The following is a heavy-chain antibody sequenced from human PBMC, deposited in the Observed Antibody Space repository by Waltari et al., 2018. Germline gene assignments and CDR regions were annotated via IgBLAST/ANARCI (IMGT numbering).Heavy chain of an antibody. CDR2: IKNDGSIT. CDR3: ATGPGIAAY. CDR1: GFTFSSYW. J-gene: IGHJ4*02. Sequence: EVHLVESGGGLVQPGGSLRLSCAASGFTFSSYWMHWVRQAPGKGLMWVSRIKNDGSITSYADSVKGRFTMSRDSAKNTLYLQMNSLRAEDTAVYHCATGPGIAAYWGQGTLVTVSS. V-gene: IGHV3-74*01. D-gene: IGHD6-13*01.